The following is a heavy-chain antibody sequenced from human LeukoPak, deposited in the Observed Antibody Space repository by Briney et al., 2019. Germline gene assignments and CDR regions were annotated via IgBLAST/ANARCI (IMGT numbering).Heavy chain of an antibody. D-gene: IGHD3-10*01. V-gene: IGHV4-39*07. Sequence: SETLSLTCTVSGGSISSSSYYWGWIRQPPGKGLEWIGSIYYSGSTYYNPSLKSRVTISVDTSKNQFSLKLSSVTAADTAVYYCARALYYYGSGSYYSPHYYYYYMDVWGKGTTVTVSS. CDR2: IYYSGST. CDR1: GGSISSSSYY. CDR3: ARALYYYGSGSYYSPHYYYYYMDV. J-gene: IGHJ6*03.